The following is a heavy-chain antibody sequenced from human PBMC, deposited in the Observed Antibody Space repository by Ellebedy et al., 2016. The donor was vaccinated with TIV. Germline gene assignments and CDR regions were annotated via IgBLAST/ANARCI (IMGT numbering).Heavy chain of an antibody. Sequence: GESLKISCKGSGYSFPSYWIGWVRQMPGKGLEWMGIIYPGDSDTRYSPSFQGQVTISADKSISTAYLQWSSLEASDTATYYCARTRLPVTKYYFDYWGQGTLVTVSS. V-gene: IGHV5-51*01. CDR3: ARTRLPVTKYYFDY. CDR2: IYPGDSDT. CDR1: GYSFPSYW. D-gene: IGHD1-1*01. J-gene: IGHJ4*02.